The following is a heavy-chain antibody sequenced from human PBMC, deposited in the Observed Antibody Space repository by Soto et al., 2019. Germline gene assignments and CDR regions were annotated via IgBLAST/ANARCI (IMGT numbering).Heavy chain of an antibody. V-gene: IGHV3-30*03. CDR1: GFTFSSYG. CDR3: ATYNPTVPAVPTDY. Sequence: GGSLRLSCAASGFTFSSYGMHWVRQAPGRGLEWVAVISYDGSNKYYADSVKGRFTISRDNSKNTLYLQMNSLRAEDTAVYYCATYNPTVPAVPTDYWGQGTLVTVSS. J-gene: IGHJ4*02. D-gene: IGHD2-2*01. CDR2: ISYDGSNK.